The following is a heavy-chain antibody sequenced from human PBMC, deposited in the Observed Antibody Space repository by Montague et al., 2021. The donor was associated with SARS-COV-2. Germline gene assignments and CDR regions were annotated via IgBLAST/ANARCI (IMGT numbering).Heavy chain of an antibody. J-gene: IGHJ4*02. CDR3: ARDPRYSLSWSFDY. V-gene: IGHV6-1*01. Sequence: CAISGDSVCVETPGRKWVGQTPAIDPRWQGGTYYRSKWYYDYAVSVKSRMTISPDTSKNQFSLQLSSVTPEDRAVYYCARDPRYSLSWSFDYWGQGTLVTVSS. D-gene: IGHD6-13*01. CDR1: GDSVCVETPG. CDR2: TYYRSKWYY.